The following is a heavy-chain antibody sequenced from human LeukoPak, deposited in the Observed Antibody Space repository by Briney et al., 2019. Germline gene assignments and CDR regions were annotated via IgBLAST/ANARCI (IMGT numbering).Heavy chain of an antibody. CDR1: GYTFTGYY. CDR3: ARDQGVVVGATRKYGGAFDY. CDR2: INPNSGGT. J-gene: IGHJ4*02. V-gene: IGHV1-2*02. Sequence: ASVKVSCKASGYTFTGYYMHWVRQAPGQRLEWMGWINPNSGGTNYAQKLQGRVTMTRDTSISTAYMELSRLRSDDTAVYYCARDQGVVVGATRKYGGAFDYWGQGTLVTVSS. D-gene: IGHD1-26*01.